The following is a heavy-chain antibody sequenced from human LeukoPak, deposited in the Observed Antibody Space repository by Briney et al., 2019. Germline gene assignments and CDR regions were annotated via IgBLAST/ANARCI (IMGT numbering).Heavy chain of an antibody. V-gene: IGHV3-74*01. CDR1: GFTFSSYW. Sequence: GGSLRLSCAASGFTFSSYWMHWVRQAPGKGLGWVSRINSDGSSTSYADSVKGRFTISRDNSKNTLYLQMNSLRAEDTAVYYCARDSGPSYWYFDLWGRGTLVTVSS. CDR2: INSDGSST. CDR3: ARDSGPSYWYFDL. D-gene: IGHD3-10*01. J-gene: IGHJ2*01.